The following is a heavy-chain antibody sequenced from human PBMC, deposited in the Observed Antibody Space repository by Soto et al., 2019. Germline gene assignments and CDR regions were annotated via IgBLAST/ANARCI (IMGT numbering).Heavy chain of an antibody. CDR3: AIRGSGSYYDY. V-gene: IGHV3-23*01. D-gene: IGHD1-26*01. CDR2: ISGSGGST. Sequence: EVQLLESGGGLVQPGGSLRLSCAASGFTFSSYAMRWVRQAPVKGLEWVSAISGSGGSTYYADSVKGRFTISRDNSKNTLYLQVNSLRAEDTAVYYCAIRGSGSYYDYWGPGTLVTVSS. CDR1: GFTFSSYA. J-gene: IGHJ4*02.